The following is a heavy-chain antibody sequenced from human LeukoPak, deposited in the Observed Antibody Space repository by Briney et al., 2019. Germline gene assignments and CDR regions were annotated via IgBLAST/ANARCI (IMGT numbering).Heavy chain of an antibody. CDR1: GYTFTGYY. J-gene: IGHJ3*02. D-gene: IGHD6-25*01. CDR3: ARAQRGVRDAFDI. Sequence: GGSVKVSCKASGYTFTGYYMHWVRQAPGQGLEWMGWINPNSGGTNYAQKFQGRVTMTRDTSISTAYMELSSVTAADTAVYYCARAQRGVRDAFDIWGQGTMVTVSS. V-gene: IGHV1-2*02. CDR2: INPNSGGT.